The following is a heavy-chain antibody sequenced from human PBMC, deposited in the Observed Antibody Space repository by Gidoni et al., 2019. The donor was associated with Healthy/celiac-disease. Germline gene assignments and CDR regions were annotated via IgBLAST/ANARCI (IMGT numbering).Heavy chain of an antibody. V-gene: IGHV3-23*01. CDR3: AKVKSSSWSLDY. CDR2: IIGSGGST. D-gene: IGHD6-6*01. Sequence: EVQLLESGGGLVQPGGSLRLSCAASGFTFSSYAMSWVRQAPGKGLEWVSAIIGSGGSTYYADSVKGRFTISRDNSKNTLYLQMNSLRAEDTAVYYCAKVKSSSWSLDYWGQGTLVTVSS. CDR1: GFTFSSYA. J-gene: IGHJ4*02.